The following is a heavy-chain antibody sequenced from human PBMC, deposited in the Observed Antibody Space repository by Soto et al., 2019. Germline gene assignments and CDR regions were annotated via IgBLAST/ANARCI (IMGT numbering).Heavy chain of an antibody. J-gene: IGHJ4*02. CDR1: GFTFSSYW. CDR2: INSDGSST. D-gene: IGHD6-13*01. CDR3: ARDEEADPWYVLDY. Sequence: PGGSLRLSCAASGFTFSSYWMHWVRQAPGKGLVWVSRINSDGSSTSYADSVKGRFTISRDNARNTVYLQMNSLRAEDTAVYYCARDEEADPWYVLDYWGLGTLVTVSS. V-gene: IGHV3-74*01.